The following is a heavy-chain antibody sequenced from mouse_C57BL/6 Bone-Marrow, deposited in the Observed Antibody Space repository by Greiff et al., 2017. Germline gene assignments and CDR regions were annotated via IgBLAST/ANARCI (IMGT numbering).Heavy chain of an antibody. CDR1: GFSLTSYG. CDR3: ASGHDYYGSSHHFAY. D-gene: IGHD1-1*01. J-gene: IGHJ3*01. V-gene: IGHV2-6*01. Sequence: VQLKESGPGLVAPSQSLSITCTVSGFSLTSYGVDWVRQSPGKGLEWLGVIWGVGSTNYNSALKSRLSISKDNSKSQVFLKMNSLQTDDTAMYYCASGHDYYGSSHHFAYWGQGTLVTVSA. CDR2: IWGVGST.